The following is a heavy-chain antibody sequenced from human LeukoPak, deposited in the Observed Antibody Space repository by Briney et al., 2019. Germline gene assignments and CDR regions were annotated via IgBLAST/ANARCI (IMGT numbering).Heavy chain of an antibody. V-gene: IGHV3-7*01. CDR1: GFIFSSYW. CDR2: IRQDGSEM. CDR3: ARDRYYGGNPRGDY. J-gene: IGHJ4*02. D-gene: IGHD4-23*01. Sequence: PGGSLRLSCAASGFIFSSYWMSWVRQAPGKGLEWVANIRQDGSEMYYLDSVKGRFTISRDNAKKSLYLQMNSLRAEDTAVYYCARDRYYGGNPRGDYWGQGTLVTVSS.